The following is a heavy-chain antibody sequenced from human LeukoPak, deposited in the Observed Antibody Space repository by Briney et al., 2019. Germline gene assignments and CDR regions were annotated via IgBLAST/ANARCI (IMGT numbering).Heavy chain of an antibody. Sequence: GGSLRLSCAASGFTFSSYWMSWVRQAPGKGLEWVANIKQDGSEKYYVDSVKGRFTISRDNAKNSLYLQMNSLRAEDTAVYYCARGGTENYYGSGSYSSYYYYYYMDVWGKGTTVTISS. D-gene: IGHD3-10*01. V-gene: IGHV3-7*01. J-gene: IGHJ6*03. CDR1: GFTFSSYW. CDR3: ARGGTENYYGSGSYSSYYYYYYMDV. CDR2: IKQDGSEK.